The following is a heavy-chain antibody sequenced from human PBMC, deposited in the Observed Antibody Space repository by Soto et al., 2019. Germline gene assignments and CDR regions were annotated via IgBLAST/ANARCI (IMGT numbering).Heavy chain of an antibody. CDR3: ARAGRGSGSYCGMDV. D-gene: IGHD1-26*01. Sequence: QVQLVQSGAEVKKPGSSVKVSCKASGGTFSSYAISWVRQAPGQGLEWTGGIIPIFGTANYAQKFQGRVTIXXDXSXXTAYMELSSLRSEDTDVYYGARAGRGSGSYCGMDVWGQGTTVTVSS. CDR2: IIPIFGTA. V-gene: IGHV1-69*12. CDR1: GGTFSSYA. J-gene: IGHJ6*02.